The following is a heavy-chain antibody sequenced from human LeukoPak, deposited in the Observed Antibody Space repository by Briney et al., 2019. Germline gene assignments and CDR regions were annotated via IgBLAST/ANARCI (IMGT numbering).Heavy chain of an antibody. J-gene: IGHJ4*02. CDR2: SNGGNGDT. CDR1: GYTFTNYA. V-gene: IGHV1-3*01. Sequence: ASVKVSCKASGYTFTNYAIHWVRQAPGQSLEWMGWSNGGNGDTKYSQKFQGGVNITRDTSASTAYMELSSLRSEDTAVYYCARDNSYDDSGWYDYWGQGSLVTVSS. CDR3: ARDNSYDDSGWYDY. D-gene: IGHD6-19*01.